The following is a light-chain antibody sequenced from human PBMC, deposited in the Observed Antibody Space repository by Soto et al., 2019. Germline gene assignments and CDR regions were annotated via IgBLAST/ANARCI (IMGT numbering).Light chain of an antibody. CDR1: SSDIGGYNY. CDR3: SSYTSSTYYV. J-gene: IGLJ1*01. Sequence: QSALTQPASVSGSPGQSITISCTGTSSDIGGYNYVSWYQQHPGKAPKLMIYDVSNRPSGVSNRFSGSKSGNTAYLTISGLQAEDEADYYCSSYTSSTYYVFGTGTKVIVL. V-gene: IGLV2-14*01. CDR2: DVS.